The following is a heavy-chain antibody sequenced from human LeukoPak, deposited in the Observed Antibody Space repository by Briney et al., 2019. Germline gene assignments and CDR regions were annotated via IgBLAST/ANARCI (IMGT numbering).Heavy chain of an antibody. Sequence: SETLSLTCTVSGGSISSYYWSWIRQPPGKGLGWVGYIYYSGSTNYNPSFKSRVTISVETSKNQFSLKLSSVTAADTAVYYCARALAITMVRGATFDYWGQGTLVTVSS. CDR3: ARALAITMVRGATFDY. J-gene: IGHJ4*02. CDR2: IYYSGST. D-gene: IGHD3-10*01. CDR1: GGSISSYY. V-gene: IGHV4-59*01.